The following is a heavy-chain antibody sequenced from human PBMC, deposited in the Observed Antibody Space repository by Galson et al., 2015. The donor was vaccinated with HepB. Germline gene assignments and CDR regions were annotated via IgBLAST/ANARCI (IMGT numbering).Heavy chain of an antibody. J-gene: IGHJ4*02. CDR3: ASFPYNYCDTREGEKAYFDN. D-gene: IGHD5-24*01. Sequence: SLRLSCAASGLTFSRYWMHWVRQAPGKGLEWISHIDEDGSSTRYAVSVKGRFTISRDNAKNILYLQMNSLRVEDTAVYFCASFPYNYCDTREGEKAYFDNWGQGNPVTVSA. CDR2: IDEDGSST. CDR1: GLTFSRYW. V-gene: IGHV3-74*01.